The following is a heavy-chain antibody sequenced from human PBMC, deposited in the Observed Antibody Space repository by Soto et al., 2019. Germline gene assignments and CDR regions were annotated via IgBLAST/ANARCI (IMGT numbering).Heavy chain of an antibody. Sequence: QVQLVQSGAEVKKPGASVKVSCKASGYTFTSYDINWVRQATGQGLEWMGWMNPNSGNTGYAQKFQGRVTMTRNTSISTAYMELSSLRSEDTAVYYGARTLDIVVVPAAPIPFYPWGQGTLGIVSS. CDR3: ARTLDIVVVPAAPIPFYP. V-gene: IGHV1-8*01. CDR1: GYTFTSYD. CDR2: MNPNSGNT. D-gene: IGHD2-2*03. J-gene: IGHJ5*02.